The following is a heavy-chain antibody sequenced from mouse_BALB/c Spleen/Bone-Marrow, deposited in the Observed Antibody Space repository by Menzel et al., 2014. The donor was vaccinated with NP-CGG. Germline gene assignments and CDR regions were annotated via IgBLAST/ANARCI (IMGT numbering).Heavy chain of an antibody. CDR3: ARSGKVRNAMDY. J-gene: IGHJ4*01. Sequence: QVQLQQSGAKLVRPGVSVKISCTGSGYTFTDHAIHWVRRSHAKSLEWIGVISGYYGDAIYNQKFKGKATMTVDKSSSKAYMQLARQTSEDSAIYYCARSGKVRNAMDYWGQGTSVTVSS. CDR1: GYTFTDHA. D-gene: IGHD2-14*01. V-gene: IGHV1S137*01. CDR2: ISGYYGDA.